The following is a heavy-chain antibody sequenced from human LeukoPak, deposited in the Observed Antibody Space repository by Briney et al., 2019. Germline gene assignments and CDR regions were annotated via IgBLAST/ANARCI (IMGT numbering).Heavy chain of an antibody. CDR1: GFTFNNYD. CDR2: IRSDGSNK. Sequence: GGSLRPSCAASGFTFNNYDMQWVRQAPGKGLEWVTFIRSDGSNKYHADSVKGRFTISRDNSKNTLYLQMNSLRAEDTAVYYCASIVVVVPSQAAHYYYYYYYMDVWGKGTTVTISS. J-gene: IGHJ6*03. D-gene: IGHD2-2*01. V-gene: IGHV3-30*02. CDR3: ASIVVVVPSQAAHYYYYYYYMDV.